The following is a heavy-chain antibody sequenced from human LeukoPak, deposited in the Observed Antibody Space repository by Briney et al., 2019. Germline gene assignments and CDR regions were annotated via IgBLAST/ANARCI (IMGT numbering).Heavy chain of an antibody. V-gene: IGHV3-48*04. Sequence: GGSLRLSCTASGFTFSSYSMNWVRQAPGKGLEWVSYISSGSTTIYYADSVKGRFTISRDNAKNSLYLQMNSLRAEDTAVYFCARMWGSSWSYFDYWGQGTLVTVSS. CDR2: ISSGSTTI. J-gene: IGHJ4*02. CDR3: ARMWGSSWSYFDY. CDR1: GFTFSSYS. D-gene: IGHD6-13*01.